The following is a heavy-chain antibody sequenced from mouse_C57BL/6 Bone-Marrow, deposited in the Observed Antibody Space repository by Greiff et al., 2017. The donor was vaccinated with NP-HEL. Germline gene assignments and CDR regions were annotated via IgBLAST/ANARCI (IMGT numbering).Heavy chain of an antibody. Sequence: VKLVESGPGLVAPSQSLSITCTVSGFSLTSYAISWVRQPPGKGLEWLGVIWTGGGTNYNSALKSRLSISKDNSKSQVFLKMNSLQTDDTARYYCASLYYYGSSYRGPWFAYWGQGTLVTVSA. CDR3: ASLYYYGSSYRGPWFAY. CDR2: IWTGGGT. V-gene: IGHV2-9-1*01. J-gene: IGHJ3*01. CDR1: GFSLTSYA. D-gene: IGHD1-1*01.